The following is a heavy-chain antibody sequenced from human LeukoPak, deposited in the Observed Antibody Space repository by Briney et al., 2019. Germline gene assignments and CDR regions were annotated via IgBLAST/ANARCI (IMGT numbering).Heavy chain of an antibody. D-gene: IGHD6-13*01. V-gene: IGHV5-51*01. CDR2: IYPGDSDT. CDR3: ARQVAAAGPWGYYFDY. J-gene: IGHJ4*02. Sequence: GESLKISCKGSGYIFTTYWIGWVRQMPGKGLEWMGIIYPGDSDTRYSPSFQGQVTISADKSISTAYLQWSSLKASDTAMYYCARQVAAAGPWGYYFDYWGQGTLVTVSS. CDR1: GYIFTTYW.